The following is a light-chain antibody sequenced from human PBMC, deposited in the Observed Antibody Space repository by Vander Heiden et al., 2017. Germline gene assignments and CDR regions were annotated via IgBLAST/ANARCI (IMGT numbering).Light chain of an antibody. V-gene: IGKV3-11*01. J-gene: IGKJ4*01. CDR3: QQCSNLLT. CDR1: QSVSSY. CDR2: DAS. Sequence: EIVLTQSPATLSLSPGERATLSCRASQSVSSYLAWYQQKPGQAPRLLIYDASNRANGIPDRFSGSGSGTDFTLTSSSLEPEDFAVYYWQQCSNLLTFGGGTKVEIK.